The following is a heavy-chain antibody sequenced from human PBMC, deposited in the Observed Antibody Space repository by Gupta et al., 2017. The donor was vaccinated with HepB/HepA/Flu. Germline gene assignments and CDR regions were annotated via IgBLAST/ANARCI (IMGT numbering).Heavy chain of an antibody. V-gene: IGHV3-23*01. CDR3: AKPADYYDNSGHFDY. J-gene: IGHJ4*02. CDR1: GFTFSRYG. D-gene: IGHD3-22*01. Sequence: EVQLLESGGGMVQPGGSLRVSCAASGFTFSRYGMKWVRQAPGKGLEWVSSISGSGGSTDYADSVKGRFTIPRDNSKNTLYLQMNSLRAEDTAVYYCAKPADYYDNSGHFDYWGQGTLVTVSS. CDR2: ISGSGGST.